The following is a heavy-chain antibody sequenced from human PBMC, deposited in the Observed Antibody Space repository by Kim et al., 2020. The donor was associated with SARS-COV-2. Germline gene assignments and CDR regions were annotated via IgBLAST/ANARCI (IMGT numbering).Heavy chain of an antibody. CDR3: AREIVSYYGMDV. Sequence: KYFADSVKARFTISRDNSKNTRYLQMNSLGAEDTAVYYCAREIVSYYGMDVWGQGTTVTVSS. D-gene: IGHD1-26*01. J-gene: IGHJ6*02. V-gene: IGHV3-30*01. CDR2: K.